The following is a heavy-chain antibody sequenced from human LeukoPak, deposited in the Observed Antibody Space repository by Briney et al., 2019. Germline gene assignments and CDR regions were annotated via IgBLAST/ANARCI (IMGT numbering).Heavy chain of an antibody. Sequence: GGSLRLSCAASGFTVSSNYMSWVRQAPGKGLEWVSVIYSGGSTYYADSVKGRFTISRDNSKNTLYLQMNSLRAEDTAVYCCARVYGGYYFDYWGQGTLVTVSS. J-gene: IGHJ4*02. CDR3: ARVYGGYYFDY. CDR2: IYSGGST. CDR1: GFTVSSNY. D-gene: IGHD3-16*01. V-gene: IGHV3-53*01.